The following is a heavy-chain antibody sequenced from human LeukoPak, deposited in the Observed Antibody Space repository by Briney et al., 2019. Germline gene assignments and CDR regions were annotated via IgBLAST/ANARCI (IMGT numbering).Heavy chain of an antibody. J-gene: IGHJ5*02. CDR3: ARGRYYGSGSYYNLDWFDP. V-gene: IGHV4-61*02. CDR2: IYTSGST. D-gene: IGHD3-10*01. Sequence: SQTLSLTCTVSGGSISGGSYYWSCIPQPAGKGLDWIGRIYTSGSTNYNPSLKRRVTISVDTSKNQFSLKLSSVTAADTAVYYCARGRYYGSGSYYNLDWFDPWGQGTLVTVSS. CDR1: GGSISGGSYY.